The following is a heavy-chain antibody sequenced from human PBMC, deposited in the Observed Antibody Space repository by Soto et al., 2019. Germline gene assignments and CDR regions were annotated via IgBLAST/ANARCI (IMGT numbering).Heavy chain of an antibody. Sequence: QVQLVQSGAEVKKPGASVKVSCKVSGYTLTELSMHWVRQAPGKGLEWMGGFDPEDGETIYAQKFQGRVTMTEDTSTDTAYMELSSLRSEDTAVYYCATVGYCTNGVCYYYYGMDVWGQGTTVTVSS. CDR3: ATVGYCTNGVCYYYYGMDV. CDR1: GYTLTELS. D-gene: IGHD2-8*01. V-gene: IGHV1-24*01. CDR2: FDPEDGET. J-gene: IGHJ6*02.